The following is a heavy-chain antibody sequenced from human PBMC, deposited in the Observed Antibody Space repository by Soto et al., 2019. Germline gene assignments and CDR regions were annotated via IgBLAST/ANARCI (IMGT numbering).Heavy chain of an antibody. J-gene: IGHJ5*02. Sequence: SETLSLTCAVSGHSISSGYFWGWLRQPPGKGLEWIGSIYYGGTAYYNPSLKSRVTISLDMSKNQFSLSLSSVTAAGTAFYYCARDASVGTGWFDPWGQGTLVTVSS. V-gene: IGHV4-38-2*02. CDR1: GHSISSGYF. CDR3: ARDASVGTGWFDP. CDR2: IYYGGTA. D-gene: IGHD1-1*01.